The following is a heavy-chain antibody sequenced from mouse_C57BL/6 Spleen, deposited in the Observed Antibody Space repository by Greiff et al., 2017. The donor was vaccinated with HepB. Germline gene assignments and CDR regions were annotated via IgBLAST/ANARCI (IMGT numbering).Heavy chain of an antibody. CDR2: IWRGGST. J-gene: IGHJ4*01. D-gene: IGHD3-2*02. Sequence: VQRVESGPGLVQPSQSLSITCTVSGFSLTSYGVHWVRQSPGKGLEWLGVIWRGGSTDYNAAFMSRLSITKDNSKSQVFFKMNSLQADDTAIYYCATDSSGRYYYAMDYWGQGTSVTVSS. CDR3: ATDSSGRYYYAMDY. CDR1: GFSLTSYG. V-gene: IGHV2-5*01.